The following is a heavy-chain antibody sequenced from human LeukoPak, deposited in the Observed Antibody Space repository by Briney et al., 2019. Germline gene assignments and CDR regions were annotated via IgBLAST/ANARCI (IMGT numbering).Heavy chain of an antibody. D-gene: IGHD4-11*01. V-gene: IGHV5-10-1*01. CDR1: GYSFTNYW. J-gene: IGHJ6*02. Sequence: GESLKISCKGSGYSFTNYWINWVRQMPGKGLEWMGMIDPSDSYTNYSPSFQGHVTISADKSISAAYLQWSSLKASDTAIYYCARLHDYSNYPRYYYYYMDVWGQGTTVTVS. CDR2: IDPSDSYT. CDR3: ARLHDYSNYPRYYYYYMDV.